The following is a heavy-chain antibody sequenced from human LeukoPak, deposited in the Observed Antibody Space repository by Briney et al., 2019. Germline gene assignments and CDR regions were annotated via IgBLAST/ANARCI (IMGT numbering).Heavy chain of an antibody. Sequence: PGGSLRLSCAASGFTFSSYSMNWVRQAPGKGLEWVSSINSSMSYIYYADSVKGRFTISRDNAKNSLYLQMNSLRAEDTAVYYCAHYCSSTSCLSNMDVWGKGTTVTVSS. CDR3: AHYCSSTSCLSNMDV. J-gene: IGHJ6*03. V-gene: IGHV3-21*01. D-gene: IGHD2-2*01. CDR1: GFTFSSYS. CDR2: INSSMSYI.